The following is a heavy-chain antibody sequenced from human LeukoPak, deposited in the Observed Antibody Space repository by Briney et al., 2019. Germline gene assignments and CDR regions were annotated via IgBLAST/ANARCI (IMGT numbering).Heavy chain of an antibody. D-gene: IGHD3-9*01. CDR2: ISAYNGNT. CDR1: GYTFTSYG. Sequence: GASVKVSCKASGYTFTSYGISWVRQAPGQGLEWMGWISAYNGNTNYAQKLQGRVTMTTDTFTSTAYMELRSLRSDDTAVYYCATANVLRYFDWLADDAFDIWGQGTMVSVSS. V-gene: IGHV1-18*01. J-gene: IGHJ3*02. CDR3: ATANVLRYFDWLADDAFDI.